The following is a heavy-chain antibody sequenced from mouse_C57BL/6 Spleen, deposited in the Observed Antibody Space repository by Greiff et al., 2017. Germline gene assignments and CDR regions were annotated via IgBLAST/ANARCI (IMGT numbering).Heavy chain of an antibody. CDR3: AREGLGYFDY. J-gene: IGHJ2*01. V-gene: IGHV3-1*01. CDR2: ISYSGST. D-gene: IGHD3-3*01. CDR1: GYSITSGYD. Sequence: EVQLQQSGPGMVKPSQSLSLTCTVTGYSITSGYDWHWIRHFPGNKLEWMGYISYSGSTNYNPSLKSRISITHDTSKNHFFLKLNSVTTEDTATDYCAREGLGYFDYWGQGTTLTVSS.